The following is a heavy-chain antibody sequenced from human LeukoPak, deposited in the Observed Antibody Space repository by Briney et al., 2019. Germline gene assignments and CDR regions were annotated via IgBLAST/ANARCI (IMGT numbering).Heavy chain of an antibody. J-gene: IGHJ4*02. CDR2: IKQDGSEK. D-gene: IGHD3-3*01. Sequence: GGSLRLSCAASGFTFSSYWMSWVRQAPGEGLEWVANIKQDGSEKYYVDSVKGRFTISRDDAKNSLYLQMNSLRAEDTAVYYCARDRPNYDFWSGQILSEAVDYWGQGTLVTVSS. CDR1: GFTFSSYW. CDR3: ARDRPNYDFWSGQILSEAVDY. V-gene: IGHV3-7*01.